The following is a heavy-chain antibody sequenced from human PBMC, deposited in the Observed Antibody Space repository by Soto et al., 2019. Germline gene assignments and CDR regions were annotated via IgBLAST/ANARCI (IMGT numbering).Heavy chain of an antibody. J-gene: IGHJ3*02. CDR3: ARDQEQWLVFDLRIQKGPNAFDI. D-gene: IGHD6-19*01. CDR1: GGSISSSNW. CDR2: INHSGST. Sequence: SETLSLTCAVSGGSISSSNWWSWVRQPPGKGLEWIGEINHSGSTNYNPSLKSRVTISVDTSKNQFSLNLSSVTAADTAVYYCARDQEQWLVFDLRIQKGPNAFDIWGQGTMVTVSS. V-gene: IGHV4-4*02.